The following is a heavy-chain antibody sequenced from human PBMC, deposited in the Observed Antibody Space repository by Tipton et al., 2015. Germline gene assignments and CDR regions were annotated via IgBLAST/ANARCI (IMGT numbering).Heavy chain of an antibody. Sequence: LRLSCTVSGGTISSYYWSWIRQPAGKGLEWIGRIYTSGSTNYNPSLKSRVTMSVDTSKNQFSLKQSSVTAADTAVYYCARALGQLGSWFDPWGQGTLVTVSS. CDR1: GGTISSYY. CDR2: IYTSGST. D-gene: IGHD6-6*01. V-gene: IGHV4-4*07. CDR3: ARALGQLGSWFDP. J-gene: IGHJ5*02.